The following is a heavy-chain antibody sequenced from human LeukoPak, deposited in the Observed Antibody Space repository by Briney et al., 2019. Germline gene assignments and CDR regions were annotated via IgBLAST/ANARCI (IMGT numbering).Heavy chain of an antibody. V-gene: IGHV3-7*01. J-gene: IGHJ4*02. D-gene: IGHD5-12*01. Sequence: GGSLRRSCAASGFTFSSFAMSWVRQAPGKGLEWVARLHADGNEKYFVHSVKGRFTVSRDNAKNSLYLQMNSLRVEDTAVYYCARGGYSFDYLGQGTLVTVSS. CDR3: ARGGYSFDY. CDR2: LHADGNEK. CDR1: GFTFSSFA.